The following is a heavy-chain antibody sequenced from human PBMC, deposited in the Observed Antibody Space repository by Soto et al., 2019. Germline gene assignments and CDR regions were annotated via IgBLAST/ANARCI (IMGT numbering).Heavy chain of an antibody. CDR3: ATNIRLDF. J-gene: IGHJ4*02. D-gene: IGHD3-16*01. CDR1: GYTITDHY. Sequence: GGSLRLSCEVSGYTITDHYMTWIRQVPGKGLEWVSYISSDSVYINYVDSVRGRFTASRDNAKNSLYLELNSLRAEDTATYHCATNIRLDFWGQGTQVTVSS. V-gene: IGHV3-11*06. CDR2: ISSDSVYI.